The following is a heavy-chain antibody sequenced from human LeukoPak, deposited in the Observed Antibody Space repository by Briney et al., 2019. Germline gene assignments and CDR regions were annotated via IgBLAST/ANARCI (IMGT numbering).Heavy chain of an antibody. CDR3: ARGRPHGNDY. CDR2: ISYDGNNK. CDR1: GFTFSDHV. D-gene: IGHD4-23*01. J-gene: IGHJ4*02. Sequence: QSGGSLRLSCAASGFTFSDHVMHWVRRAPDKGLEWVAMISYDGNNKYYADSVKGRFTISRDNSKDTLYLQMNSLRAEDTAVYYCARGRPHGNDYWGQGTLVTVSS. V-gene: IGHV3-30-3*01.